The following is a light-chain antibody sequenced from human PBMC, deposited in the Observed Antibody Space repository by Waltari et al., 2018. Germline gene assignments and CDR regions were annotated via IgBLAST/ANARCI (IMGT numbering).Light chain of an antibody. CDR1: QSVLSSSNNKNY. CDR3: QQYYSTPRT. J-gene: IGKJ1*01. V-gene: IGKV4-1*01. CDR2: WAS. Sequence: DIVMTQSPDSLAVSLGERATINCKSSQSVLSSSNNKNYLAWYQQKPGQPPKLLIYWASTRESGVPDRFSGSGSGTDFTLTSSSLQAEDVAVYYCQQYYSTPRTFGQGTKVEIK.